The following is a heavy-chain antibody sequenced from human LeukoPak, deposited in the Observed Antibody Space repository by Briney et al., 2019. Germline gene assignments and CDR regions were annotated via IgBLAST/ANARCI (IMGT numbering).Heavy chain of an antibody. CDR3: ARVGDTWLQLPDY. CDR1: GFSVSSNY. J-gene: IGHJ4*02. V-gene: IGHV3-66*02. D-gene: IGHD5-24*01. CDR2: IYSGGST. Sequence: PGGSLRLSCAASGFSVSSNYMSWVRQAPGKGLEWVSVIYSGGSTYYADSVKGRFTISRDNSKNTLYLQMNSLRAEDTAVYYRARVGDTWLQLPDYWGQGTLVTVSS.